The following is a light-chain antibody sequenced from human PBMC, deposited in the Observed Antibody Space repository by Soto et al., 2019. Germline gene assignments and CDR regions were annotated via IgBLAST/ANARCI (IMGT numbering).Light chain of an antibody. CDR1: TSNIGSSS. CDR2: ENN. Sequence: QSVLRQPPSASGTPGQSVTISCSGSTSNIGSSSVYWYQQLPGTAPKVFIYENNRRPSGVPDLFSGSKSGTSASLAISGLRSEDEADYYCATWDDSLSGTVFGGGTKLTVL. V-gene: IGLV1-47*01. J-gene: IGLJ2*01. CDR3: ATWDDSLSGTV.